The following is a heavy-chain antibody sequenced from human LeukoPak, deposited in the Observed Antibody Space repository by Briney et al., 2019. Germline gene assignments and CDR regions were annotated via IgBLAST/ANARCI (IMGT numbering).Heavy chain of an antibody. CDR1: GYTFTRYY. CDR2: INPSGGST. D-gene: IGHD1-26*01. V-gene: IGHV1-46*01. Sequence: ASVKVSCKASGYTFTRYYMHWVRQAPGQGPEWMGIINPSGGSTSYAQKFQGRVTMTRDTSTSTVYMELSSLRSEDTAVYYCARRSGSYPYFFDYWGQGTLVTVPS. CDR3: ARRSGSYPYFFDY. J-gene: IGHJ4*02.